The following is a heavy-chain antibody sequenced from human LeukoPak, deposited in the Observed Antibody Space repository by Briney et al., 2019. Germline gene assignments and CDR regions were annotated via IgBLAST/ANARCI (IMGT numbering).Heavy chain of an antibody. V-gene: IGHV3-23*01. J-gene: IGHJ4*02. Sequence: GGSLRLSCTTSGFTFGDYAMSWVRQAPGKGLEWVSAISGSGGSTYYADSVKGRFTISRDNSKNTLYLQMNSLRAEDTAVYYCAKLGTRLPVWYYFDYWGQGTLVTVSS. CDR3: AKLGTRLPVWYYFDY. CDR2: ISGSGGST. CDR1: GFTFGDYA. D-gene: IGHD2-2*01.